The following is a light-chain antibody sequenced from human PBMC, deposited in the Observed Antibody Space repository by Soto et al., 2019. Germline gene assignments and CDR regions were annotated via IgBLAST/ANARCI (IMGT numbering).Light chain of an antibody. Sequence: EIVLTQSPGTLSLSPGERATLSCRASQSVSSSSLAWYQQNRGQAPRLLIYDVSSRATGIPDRFSGSGSGTDFTLTISRLEPEDFAMYYCQHYGSSLWTFGQGTKGDIK. CDR3: QHYGSSLWT. CDR2: DVS. CDR1: QSVSSSS. J-gene: IGKJ1*01. V-gene: IGKV3-20*01.